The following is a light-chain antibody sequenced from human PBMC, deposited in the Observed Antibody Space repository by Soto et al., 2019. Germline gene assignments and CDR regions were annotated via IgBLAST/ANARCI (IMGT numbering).Light chain of an antibody. CDR1: SSDVGGYNY. V-gene: IGLV2-14*01. J-gene: IGLJ1*01. Sequence: QSVLPQPASVSGSPGQSITISCTGTSSDVGGYNYVSWYQQHPGKAPKLMIYEVSNRPSGVSNRFSGSKSGNTASLTISGLQAEDEADYYCCSHAGGDTYVFGTGTKLTVL. CDR3: CSHAGGDTYV. CDR2: EVS.